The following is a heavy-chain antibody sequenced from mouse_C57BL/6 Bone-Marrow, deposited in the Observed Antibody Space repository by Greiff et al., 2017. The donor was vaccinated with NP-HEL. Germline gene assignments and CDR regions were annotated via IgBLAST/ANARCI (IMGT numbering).Heavy chain of an antibody. Sequence: EVQVVESGGDLVKPGGSLKLSCAASGFTFSSYGMSWVRQTPDKRLEWVATISSGGSYTYYPDSVKGRFTISRDNAKNTLYLQTSSLKSEDTAMYYCARQGGYYAMDYWGQGTSVTVSS. J-gene: IGHJ4*01. V-gene: IGHV5-6*01. CDR1: GFTFSSYG. CDR3: ARQGGYYAMDY. D-gene: IGHD1-1*02. CDR2: ISSGGSYT.